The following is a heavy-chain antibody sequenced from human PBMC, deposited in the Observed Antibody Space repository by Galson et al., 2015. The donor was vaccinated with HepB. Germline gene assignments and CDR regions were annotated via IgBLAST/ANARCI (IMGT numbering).Heavy chain of an antibody. CDR2: ISGSGGST. D-gene: IGHD3-22*01. CDR3: AKSFFDSSGYYPYYFDY. J-gene: IGHJ4*02. Sequence: SLRLSCAASGFTFNSYAMSWVRQAPGKGLEWVSLISGSGGSTYYADSVKGRFTISRDNSKNTLHVQMNSLRAEDTAVYYCAKSFFDSSGYYPYYFDYWGQGTLVTVSS. V-gene: IGHV3-23*01. CDR1: GFTFNSYA.